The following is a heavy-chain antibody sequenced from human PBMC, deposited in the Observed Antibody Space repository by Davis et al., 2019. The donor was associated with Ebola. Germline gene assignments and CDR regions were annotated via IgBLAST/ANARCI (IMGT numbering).Heavy chain of an antibody. CDR3: ARGRRTLSRLVYGYDYYGLDV. Sequence: MPSETLSLTCTVSGGSINSYYWSWIRQPPGKGLEWIGYIYYTGSTNYNPSLKSRVTISIDTSKNQFSLKLSSLTAADTAVFYCARGRRTLSRLVYGYDYYGLDVWGQGTTVTVSS. V-gene: IGHV4-59*12. CDR2: IYYTGST. D-gene: IGHD4-17*01. J-gene: IGHJ6*02. CDR1: GGSINSYY.